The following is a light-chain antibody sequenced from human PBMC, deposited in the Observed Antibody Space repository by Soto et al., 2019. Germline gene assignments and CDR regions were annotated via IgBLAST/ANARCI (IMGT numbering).Light chain of an antibody. CDR3: QQSYATVRT. Sequence: DLQMTPSPSSLSTSVGDRVTITCRASQGISTFLNWYQQKPGKAPRLLIYAASRLQSGVPARFSGSGAETDFTLTITSLQPEDFGIYYCQQSYATVRTFGGGTKGDI. CDR2: AAS. V-gene: IGKV1-39*01. J-gene: IGKJ4*01. CDR1: QGISTF.